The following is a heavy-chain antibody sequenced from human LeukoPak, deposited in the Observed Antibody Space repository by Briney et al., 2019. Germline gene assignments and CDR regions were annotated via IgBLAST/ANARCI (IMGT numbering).Heavy chain of an antibody. CDR1: GGSINYDY. CDR3: ATLRGASTAVFDS. J-gene: IGHJ4*02. Sequence: PSETLSLTCTVSGGSINYDYWSWIRQSPGKRLEWIGYIHYSGATNYSPSLNSRITISVDTSKNQFSLKLSSVTAADTALYYCATLRGASTAVFDSWGQGTLVTVSS. D-gene: IGHD2-21*02. CDR2: IHYSGAT. V-gene: IGHV4-59*08.